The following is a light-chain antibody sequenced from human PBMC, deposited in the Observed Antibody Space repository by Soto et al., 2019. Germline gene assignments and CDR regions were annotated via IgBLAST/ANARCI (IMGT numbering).Light chain of an antibody. CDR1: SSNIGAGYD. V-gene: IGLV1-40*01. CDR2: GNS. CDR3: QSYDSSLSGSGV. J-gene: IGLJ1*01. Sequence: QCVLTQPPSVSGAPGERVTISCTGSSSNIGAGYDVPWYQQLPGTAPKLVIYGNSNRPSGVPDRFSGSKSGTPASLAITGLQAEDEADYYCQSYDSSLSGSGVFGTGTKVTAL.